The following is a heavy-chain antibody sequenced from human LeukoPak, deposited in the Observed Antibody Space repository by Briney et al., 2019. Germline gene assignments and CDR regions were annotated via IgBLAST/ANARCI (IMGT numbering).Heavy chain of an antibody. D-gene: IGHD1-26*01. Sequence: SETLSLTCTVSGGSISGFFWSWIRQPPGKGLEWIGYIYYSGSTNYNPSLKSRVTISVDTSKNQFSLKLSSVTAADTAVYYCAREGHIRGSYAFDYWGQGTLVTVSS. CDR2: IYYSGST. CDR3: AREGHIRGSYAFDY. J-gene: IGHJ4*02. V-gene: IGHV4-59*01. CDR1: GGSISGFF.